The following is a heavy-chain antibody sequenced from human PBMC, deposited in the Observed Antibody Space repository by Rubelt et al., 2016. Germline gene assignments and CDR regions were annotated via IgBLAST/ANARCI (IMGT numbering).Heavy chain of an antibody. J-gene: IGHJ6*02. Sequence: QLQLQESGPGLVKPSETLSLTCTVSGGSISGSDYYWVWVRQPPETGLEWIGYIFYSGSSFYNPSLKPRVTISVDTSKNQFSLIRTSLTAAETAVYYCARGGKQQLGPYYYVMDVWGQGTTVTVSS. V-gene: IGHV4-39*07. D-gene: IGHD6-13*01. CDR3: ARGGKQQLGPYYYVMDV. CDR1: GGSISGSDYY. CDR2: IFYSGSS.